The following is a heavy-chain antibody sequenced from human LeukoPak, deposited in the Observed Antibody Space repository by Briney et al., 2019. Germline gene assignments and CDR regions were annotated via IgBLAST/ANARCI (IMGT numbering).Heavy chain of an antibody. D-gene: IGHD6-19*01. CDR1: GFSVSSNY. J-gene: IGHJ4*02. CDR2: IYSGGST. CDR3: ARGVALHSDGWTPPVY. V-gene: IGHV3-66*01. Sequence: PGGSLRLSCAASGFSVSSNYMSWVRQAPGKGLEWVSVIYSGGSTYYVDSVKSRFTISRDNSKNTLYLQMNSLRAEDTGVYYCARGVALHSDGWTPPVYWGQGTLVTVSS.